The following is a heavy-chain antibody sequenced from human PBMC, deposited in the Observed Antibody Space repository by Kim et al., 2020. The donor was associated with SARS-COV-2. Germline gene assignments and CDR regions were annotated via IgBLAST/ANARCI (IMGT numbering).Heavy chain of an antibody. CDR3: ARDNYGDYPD. D-gene: IGHD3-16*01. V-gene: IGHV3-7*01. Sequence: YVESVRGRFTISKDTAKNSVDLQMSSLRVEDTAVYYCARDNYGDYPDWGQGTLVTVSS. J-gene: IGHJ4*02.